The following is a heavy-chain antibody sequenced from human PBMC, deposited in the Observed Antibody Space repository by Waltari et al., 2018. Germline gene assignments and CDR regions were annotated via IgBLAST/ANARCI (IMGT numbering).Heavy chain of an antibody. CDR1: GGSISSHY. CDR2: IYYSGIT. V-gene: IGHV4-59*11. Sequence: QVQLQESGPGLVKPSETLSLTCTVSGGSISSHYWSWIRQPPGKGLEWIGYIYYSGITTSIPSRTSRVTISVDTSKSQFSLKLSSVTAADTAVYYCARLTRGSGFFQWGQGTLVTVSS. CDR3: ARLTRGSGFFQ. D-gene: IGHD6-19*01. J-gene: IGHJ4*02.